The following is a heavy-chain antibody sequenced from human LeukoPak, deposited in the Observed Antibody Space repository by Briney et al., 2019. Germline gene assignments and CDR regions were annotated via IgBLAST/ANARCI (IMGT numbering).Heavy chain of an antibody. CDR2: INTDGSST. D-gene: IGHD1-26*01. Sequence: GGPLRLSCAASGLTFSSYWMHWVRQAPGKGLVWVSRINTDGSSTSYADSVKGRFTISRDNAKNTLYLQMNSLRAEDTAVYYCASAATNWFDPWGQGTLVTVSS. CDR1: GLTFSSYW. J-gene: IGHJ5*02. V-gene: IGHV3-74*01. CDR3: ASAATNWFDP.